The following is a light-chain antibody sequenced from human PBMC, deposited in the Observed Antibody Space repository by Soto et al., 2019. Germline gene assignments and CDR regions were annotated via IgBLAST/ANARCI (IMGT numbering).Light chain of an antibody. V-gene: IGLV2-23*01. J-gene: IGLJ2*01. CDR2: EGS. CDR1: RSDVGSYNL. Sequence: QSALTQPASVSGSPGQSITISCTGSRSDVGSYNLVSWYQQYPGEAPKLMIYEGSKRPSGVSNRFSGSKSGNTASLTISGLQAEDEAEYYCCSYAGSSSVTFGGGTKVTVL. CDR3: CSYAGSSSVT.